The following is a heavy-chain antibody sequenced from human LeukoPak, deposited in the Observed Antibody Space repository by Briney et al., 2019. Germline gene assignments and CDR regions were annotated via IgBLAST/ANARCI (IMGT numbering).Heavy chain of an antibody. Sequence: SETLSLTCTVSGDSIISRTFFWGWIRQSPGKGLEWIGSIYYNGRTYHNSGNTYYNPSLKSRLTISVETSKSQFALRLSSVTAADRSIYLCARHCGVVSAHFQHWGQGTPVTVSS. V-gene: IGHV4-39*01. J-gene: IGHJ1*01. CDR2: IYYNGRTYHNSGNT. CDR1: GDSIISRTFF. D-gene: IGHD2-21*01. CDR3: ARHCGVVSAHFQH.